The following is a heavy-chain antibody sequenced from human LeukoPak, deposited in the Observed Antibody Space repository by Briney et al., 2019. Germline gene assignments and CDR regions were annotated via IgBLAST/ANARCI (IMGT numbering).Heavy chain of an antibody. CDR3: SREAGDCSTTSCDYNYYYMDV. CDR1: GFTFGDYA. D-gene: IGHD2-2*01. V-gene: IGHV3-49*03. J-gene: IGHJ6*03. Sequence: GGSLRLSCTASGFTFGDYAMSWFRQAPGKGLEWVGFIRSKAYGGTTEYAASVKGRFTISRDDSKSIAYLQMNGLKTGDTAVYYCSREAGDCSTTSCDYNYYYMDVWGKGTTVTVSS. CDR2: IRSKAYGGTT.